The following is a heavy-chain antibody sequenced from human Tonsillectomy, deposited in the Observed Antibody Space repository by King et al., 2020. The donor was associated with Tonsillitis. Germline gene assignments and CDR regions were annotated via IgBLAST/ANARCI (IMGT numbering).Heavy chain of an antibody. D-gene: IGHD3-22*01. V-gene: IGHV3-73*02. CDR2: IRSKANSYAT. CDR1: GFTFSASA. J-gene: IGHJ3*02. Sequence: VQLVESGGGLVQPGGSLTLSCAASGFTFSASAMDWVRQASGKGLEWVGRIRSKANSYATAYAESVKGRFTISRDDSKNMAYLQMNSLKTEDTAVYYCSRLYYYDSSGFYDDLDIWGQGTMVTVSS. CDR3: SRLYYYDSSGFYDDLDI.